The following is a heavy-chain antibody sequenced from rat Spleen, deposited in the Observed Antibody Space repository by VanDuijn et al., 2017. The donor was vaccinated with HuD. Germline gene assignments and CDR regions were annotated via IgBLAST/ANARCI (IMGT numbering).Heavy chain of an antibody. V-gene: IGHV5-7*01. CDR3: ARPNYGYPFAY. D-gene: IGHD1-11*01. CDR2: ISYDGSGT. J-gene: IGHJ3*01. CDR1: GFTFSAYN. Sequence: EVKLVESGGDLVQPGRSLKLSCAASGFTFSAYNMLWVRQTPKKGLEWVATISYDGSGTFYRDSVKGRFTIPIDNARITLYLQMDSLRSEDTATYYCARPNYGYPFAYWGQGTLVTVSS.